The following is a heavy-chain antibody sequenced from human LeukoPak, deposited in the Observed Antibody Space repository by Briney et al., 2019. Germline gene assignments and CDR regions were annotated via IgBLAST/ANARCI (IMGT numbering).Heavy chain of an antibody. CDR1: GFTFDHYS. CDR2: ITWNSGTI. Sequence: PGGSLRLSCAASGFTFDHYSIHWVRQAPGKGLEWVSGITWNSGTIVYVDSVKGRFTISRDNAKNSLYLQMNSLRAEDTAVYYCARTFNCGGDCYPIDYWGQGTLVTVSS. J-gene: IGHJ4*02. V-gene: IGHV3-9*01. D-gene: IGHD2-21*02. CDR3: ARTFNCGGDCYPIDY.